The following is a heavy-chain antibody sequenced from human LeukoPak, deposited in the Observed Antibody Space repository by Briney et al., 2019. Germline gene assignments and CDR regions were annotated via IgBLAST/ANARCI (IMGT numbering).Heavy chain of an antibody. CDR2: VTGNGDTT. CDR3: ARNAADCTTSACYDS. CDR1: GFTFRNYA. J-gene: IGHJ4*02. V-gene: IGHV3-23*01. D-gene: IGHD2-8*01. Sequence: GSLRLSCAASGFTFRNYAMTWVRQAPGKGLEWVSVVTGNGDTTYYADSLKGRFTISRDNSRNTLYLQMNSLRAEDTAVYHCARNAADCTTSACYDSWGKGTLVTVSS.